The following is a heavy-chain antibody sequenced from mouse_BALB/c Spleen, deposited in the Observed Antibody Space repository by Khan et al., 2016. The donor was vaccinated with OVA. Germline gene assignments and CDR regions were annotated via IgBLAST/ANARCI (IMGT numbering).Heavy chain of an antibody. CDR1: GYTFTHYW. D-gene: IGHD3-1*01. CDR2: TYPGGGYT. V-gene: IGHV1-63*02. CDR3: ASRGAARATWDYFDY. J-gene: IGHJ2*02. Sequence: QVQLQQSGTEVVRPGTSVKMSCKAAGYTFTHYWIGWVKQRPGHGLEWIGDTYPGGGYTNYNEKFKGKATLTADTSSSTAYMQLSGLTSEDSDIYYCASRGAARATWDYFDYWGQGTSLIVSS.